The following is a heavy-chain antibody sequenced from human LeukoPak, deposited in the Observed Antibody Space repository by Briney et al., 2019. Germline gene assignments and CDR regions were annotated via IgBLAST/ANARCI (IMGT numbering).Heavy chain of an antibody. J-gene: IGHJ6*03. CDR2: INPRGVTI. CDR1: GYTFTSYG. D-gene: IGHD2/OR15-2a*01. V-gene: IGHV1-46*01. CDR3: ARDLNNFYYMDV. Sequence: ASVKVSCKASGYTFTSYGISWVRQAPGQGLEWMGKINPRGVTITYAQKFQGRVTMTRDVSTNTVYMELSSLRSDDTAVYYCARDLNNFYYMDVWGKGTTVIVSS.